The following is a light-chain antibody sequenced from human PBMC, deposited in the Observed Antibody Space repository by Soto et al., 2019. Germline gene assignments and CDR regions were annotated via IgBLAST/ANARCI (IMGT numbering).Light chain of an antibody. CDR3: QQYFGSPIT. Sequence: EIVLTQSPATLSLSPGERATLSCRASQSLSSNFLAWYQQKPGQPPRLLIYDSSTRATGFPDRFSGSASGTDFTLTISRLEPEDFAVYFCQQYFGSPITFGQGTKVDIK. CDR2: DSS. J-gene: IGKJ1*01. V-gene: IGKV3-20*01. CDR1: QSLSSNF.